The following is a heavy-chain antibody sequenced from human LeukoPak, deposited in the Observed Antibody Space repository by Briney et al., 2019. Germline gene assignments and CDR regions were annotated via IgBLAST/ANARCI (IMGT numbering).Heavy chain of an antibody. J-gene: IGHJ4*02. D-gene: IGHD3-10*01. Sequence: PGRSLRLSCAASGFPFSTYAMHWVRQAPGKGLEWVAVISYDGSNTYYADSVKGRFTISRDNSKNMLYLQMNSLRAEDTAVYYCAKPYYYGSGSYMDYWGQGTLVTVSS. CDR1: GFPFSTYA. V-gene: IGHV3-30*18. CDR3: AKPYYYGSGSYMDY. CDR2: ISYDGSNT.